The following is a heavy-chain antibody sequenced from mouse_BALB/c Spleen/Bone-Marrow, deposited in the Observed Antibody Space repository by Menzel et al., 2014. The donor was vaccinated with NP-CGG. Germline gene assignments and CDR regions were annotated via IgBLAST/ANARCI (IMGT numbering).Heavy chain of an antibody. D-gene: IGHD2-1*01. CDR3: ARVYYGNLDY. CDR1: GYTFTNFW. Sequence: QVQLQQPGAELVRPGSSVKISCKASGYTFTNFWMNWVKQRPGQGLEWIGQIHPGDGDTNNNGKFKGKATLTTDRPSSTAYMQLSSLSSEDSAVYFCARVYYGNLDYWGQGTTLTVSS. J-gene: IGHJ2*01. V-gene: IGHV1-80*01. CDR2: IHPGDGDT.